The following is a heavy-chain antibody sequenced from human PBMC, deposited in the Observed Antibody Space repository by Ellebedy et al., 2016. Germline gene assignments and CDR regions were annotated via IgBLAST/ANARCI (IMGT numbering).Heavy chain of an antibody. J-gene: IGHJ6*02. CDR2: ISYDGSNK. CDR3: AIGPRGSALWDYYYGMDV. D-gene: IGHD3-16*01. CDR1: GFTFSSYA. Sequence: GESLKISXAASGFTFSSYAMHWVRQAPGKGLEWVAVISYDGSNKYYADSVKGRFTISRDNSKNTLYLQMNSLRAEDTAVYYCAIGPRGSALWDYYYGMDVWGQGTTVTVSS. V-gene: IGHV3-30-3*01.